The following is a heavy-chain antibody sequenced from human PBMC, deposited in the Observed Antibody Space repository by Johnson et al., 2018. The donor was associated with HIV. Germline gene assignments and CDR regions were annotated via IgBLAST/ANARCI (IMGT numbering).Heavy chain of an antibody. CDR2: ISYDGSNK. CDR1: GFTFSNYA. Sequence: QVQLVESGGGVVQPGRSLRLSCAASGFTFSNYAMHWVRQAPGKGLEWVALISYDGSNKYYADSVKGRFTISRDNSKNTLCLQMNSLRAEDTAVYYCERGVVGVLSNAFDIWGQGTMVIVSS. J-gene: IGHJ3*02. CDR3: ERGVVGVLSNAFDI. D-gene: IGHD1-26*01. V-gene: IGHV3-30-3*01.